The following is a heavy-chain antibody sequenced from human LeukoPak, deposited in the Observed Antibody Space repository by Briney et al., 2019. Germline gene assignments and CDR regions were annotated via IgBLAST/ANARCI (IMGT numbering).Heavy chain of an antibody. Sequence: GGSLSLSCAASGFTFSNAYMNWVRQAPGKGLEWVGRIKPKTDGETTEYAAPVKGRFSISRDDSKNMLYLQMNSLKTEDTAVYYCIPPLPYSAQGGQGTLVTVSS. D-gene: IGHD2-21*01. J-gene: IGHJ4*02. CDR2: IKPKTDGETT. V-gene: IGHV3-15*07. CDR1: GFTFSNAY. CDR3: IPPLPYSAQ.